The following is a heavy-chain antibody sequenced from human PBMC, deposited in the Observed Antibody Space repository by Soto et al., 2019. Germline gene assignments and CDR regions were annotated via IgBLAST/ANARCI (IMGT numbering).Heavy chain of an antibody. D-gene: IGHD4-17*01. CDR3: ATSPADDYGDYWYFDY. J-gene: IGHJ4*02. V-gene: IGHV1-69*06. CDR1: GGTFNRYA. Sequence: QVQLVQSGAEVTKPGSSVRVSCKASGGTFNRYAITWVRQAPGQGLEWMGGIIPIFGASNYEQKFQGRVTITADKYTNTVYMELSSLSSEDTAVYYCATSPADDYGDYWYFDYWGQGTLVTVSS. CDR2: IIPIFGAS.